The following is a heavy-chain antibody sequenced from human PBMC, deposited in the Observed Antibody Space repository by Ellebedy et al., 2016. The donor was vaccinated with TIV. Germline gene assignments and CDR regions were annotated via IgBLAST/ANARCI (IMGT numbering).Heavy chain of an antibody. Sequence: PGGSLRLSCAASGLTFTDYWMNWVRQAPGKGLEWVANIKQDGSEKYYADSVKGRFTISRDNAKNSLYLQMNSLRVEDTAVYYCVRDIFTAPGYGMDVWGQGTTVTVSS. D-gene: IGHD1-14*01. V-gene: IGHV3-7*03. CDR1: GLTFTDYW. J-gene: IGHJ6*02. CDR3: VRDIFTAPGYGMDV. CDR2: IKQDGSEK.